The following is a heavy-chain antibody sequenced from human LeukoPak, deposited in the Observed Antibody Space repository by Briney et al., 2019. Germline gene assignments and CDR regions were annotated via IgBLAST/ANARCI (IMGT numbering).Heavy chain of an antibody. J-gene: IGHJ4*02. V-gene: IGHV1-18*01. CDR1: GYTFTSYG. CDR2: ISAYNGNT. CDR3: ARGASRGSQYY. Sequence: ASVKVSCKASGYTFTSYGISWVRQAPGQGLEWMGWISAYNGNTNYAQKLQGRVSMTTDTSTSTAYMELRSLRSDDAAVYDCARGASRGSQYYGGQGTLITVSS. D-gene: IGHD1-26*01.